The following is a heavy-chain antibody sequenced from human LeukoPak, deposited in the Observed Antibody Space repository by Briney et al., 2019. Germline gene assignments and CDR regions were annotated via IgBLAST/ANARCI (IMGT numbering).Heavy chain of an antibody. J-gene: IGHJ3*01. Sequence: GGSLRHSCAASGFTFSSYGINRVRQAPRKGLECVSPISGSGGSTYYADSVKGWFTISRNNYKKTLYLKMNSLRDEDTAVYYCAKLGLELLWFGDWGQGTMVTVSS. V-gene: IGHV3-23*01. CDR3: AKLGLELLWFGD. D-gene: IGHD3-10*01. CDR1: GFTFSSYG. CDR2: ISGSGGST.